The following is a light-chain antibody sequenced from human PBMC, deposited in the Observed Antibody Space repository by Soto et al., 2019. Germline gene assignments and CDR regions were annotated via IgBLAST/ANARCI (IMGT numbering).Light chain of an antibody. Sequence: QSALTQPASVSGSPGQSITISCTGTSSDIGDYNYVSWYQHHPDKAPKLIIYDVLNRPSGVSSRFSGSKSGNTASLTISGLQADDEAVYYCSSYTTSSTLAVFGGGTKLTVL. J-gene: IGLJ2*01. CDR1: SSDIGDYNY. V-gene: IGLV2-14*03. CDR3: SSYTTSSTLAV. CDR2: DVL.